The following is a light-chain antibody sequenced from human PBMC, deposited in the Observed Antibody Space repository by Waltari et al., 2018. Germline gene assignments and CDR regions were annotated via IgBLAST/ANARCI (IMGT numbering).Light chain of an antibody. Sequence: QSALTPPASVSGSPGQSIAITCTGTRGGIGAYTFVSWYQHHPGKGPNLLIFDVSSRPSGSSDRFSGSRSGSTASLTISGLQPEDEAVYFCSSYSSTTIQLFGPGTQVTVL. J-gene: IGLJ1*01. CDR2: DVS. V-gene: IGLV2-14*03. CDR3: SSYSSTTIQL. CDR1: RGGIGAYTF.